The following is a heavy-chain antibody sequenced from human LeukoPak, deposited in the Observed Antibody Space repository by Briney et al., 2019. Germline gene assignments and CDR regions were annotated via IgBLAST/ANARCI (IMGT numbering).Heavy chain of an antibody. J-gene: IGHJ6*02. D-gene: IGHD6-13*01. CDR1: GFTFSSYW. V-gene: IGHV3-74*01. Sequence: PGGSLRLSCAASGFTFSSYWMHWVRQAPGKGLVWVSRINSDGSSTSYADSVKGRFTISRDNAKNTLYLQMNSLRAEDTAVYYCARAGHSSSWYYYYYYGMDVWGQGTTVTVSS. CDR3: ARAGHSSSWYYYYYYGMDV. CDR2: INSDGSST.